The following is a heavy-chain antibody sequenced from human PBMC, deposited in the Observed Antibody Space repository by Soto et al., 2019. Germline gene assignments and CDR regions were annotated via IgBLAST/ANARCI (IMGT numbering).Heavy chain of an antibody. Sequence: GASVKVSCKASGFTFTSSAVQWVRQARGQRLEWIGWIVVGIGNTNYAQKFQERVTFTRDLSTSTAYMELSSLRSEDTAVYYCAGGRRSTGRAFDIWGQGTMVTVSS. CDR2: IVVGIGNT. CDR1: GFTFTSSA. D-gene: IGHD3-16*01. CDR3: AGGRRSTGRAFDI. V-gene: IGHV1-58*01. J-gene: IGHJ3*02.